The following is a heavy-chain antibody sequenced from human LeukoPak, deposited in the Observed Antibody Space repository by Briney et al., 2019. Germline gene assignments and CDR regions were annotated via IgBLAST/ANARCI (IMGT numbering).Heavy chain of an antibody. CDR1: GYSISSGYY. CDR2: IYHSGST. Sequence: PSETLSLTCTVSGYSISSGYYWTWTRQPPGKGLEWIGNIYHSGSTYYNPSLKSRITISMDTSKNHFSLKLSSVTAADTALYYCARSFSGFDSDFDYWGQGTLVTVSS. D-gene: IGHD5-12*01. V-gene: IGHV4-38-2*02. J-gene: IGHJ4*02. CDR3: ARSFSGFDSDFDY.